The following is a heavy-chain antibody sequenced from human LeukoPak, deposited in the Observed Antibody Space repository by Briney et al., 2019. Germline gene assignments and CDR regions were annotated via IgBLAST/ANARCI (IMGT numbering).Heavy chain of an antibody. J-gene: IGHJ4*02. D-gene: IGHD2-15*01. V-gene: IGHV3-48*03. CDR3: ARDSMWYVPPDY. CDR1: GFTFSSYE. Sequence: GGSLRLSCAASGFTFSSYEMNWVRQAPGKGLEWVSYISSSGSTIYYADSVKGRFTISRDNAKNSLYLQMNSLRAEDTAVYYCARDSMWYVPPDYWGQGSLVTVSS. CDR2: ISSSGSTI.